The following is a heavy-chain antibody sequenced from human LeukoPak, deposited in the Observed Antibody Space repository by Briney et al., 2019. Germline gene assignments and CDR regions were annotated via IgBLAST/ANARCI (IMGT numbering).Heavy chain of an antibody. Sequence: GGSLRLSCAASGFTFSSYAMSWVRQAPGKGLEWVSAISGSGGSTYYADSVKGRFTISRDNSKNTLYLQMNSLRAKDTAVYYCAKGHVLRYLEWLSSFVTFDYWGQGTLVTVSS. V-gene: IGHV3-23*01. D-gene: IGHD3-3*01. CDR1: GFTFSSYA. CDR2: ISGSGGST. CDR3: AKGHVLRYLEWLSSFVTFDY. J-gene: IGHJ4*02.